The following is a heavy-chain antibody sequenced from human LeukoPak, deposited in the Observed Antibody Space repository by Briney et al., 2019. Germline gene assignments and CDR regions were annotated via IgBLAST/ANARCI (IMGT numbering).Heavy chain of an antibody. CDR2: IYYSGST. CDR1: GGSISSYY. D-gene: IGHD2-15*01. J-gene: IGHJ3*02. V-gene: IGHV4-59*08. CDR3: ARRFLSCSGGSCYYNAFDI. Sequence: SETLSLTCTVSGGSISSYYWSWIRQPPGKGLEWNGYIYYSGSTNYNPSLKSRVTISVYTSKNQFSLKLSSVTAADTAVYYCARRFLSCSGGSCYYNAFDIWGQGTMVTVSS.